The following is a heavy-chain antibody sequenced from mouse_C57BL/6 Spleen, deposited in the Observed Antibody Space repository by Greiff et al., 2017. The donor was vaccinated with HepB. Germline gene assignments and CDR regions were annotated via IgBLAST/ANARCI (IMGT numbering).Heavy chain of an antibody. J-gene: IGHJ4*01. D-gene: IGHD2-4*01. CDR2: INPDSSTI. V-gene: IGHV4-1*01. CDR1: GIDFSRYW. Sequence: EVQGVESGGGLVQPGGSLKLSCAASGIDFSRYWMSWVRRAPGKGLEWIGEINPDSSTINYAPSLKDKFIISRDNAKNTLYLQMSKVRSEDTALYYCAMIYYDYGHYYAMDYWGQGTSVTVSS. CDR3: AMIYYDYGHYYAMDY.